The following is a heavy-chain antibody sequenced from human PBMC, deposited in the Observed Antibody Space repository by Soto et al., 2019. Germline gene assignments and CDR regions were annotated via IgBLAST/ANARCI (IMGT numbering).Heavy chain of an antibody. CDR1: GFTVNSNY. J-gene: IGHJ4*02. CDR2: ITSGGST. D-gene: IGHD4-17*01. CDR3: AGLPYGDY. V-gene: IGHV3-66*01. Sequence: GGSLRLSCAASGFTVNSNYMSWVRQAPGKGLEWVSIITSGGSTSYADSVKGRFTISRDNPKNTLYLEMNSLGADDTAVYYCAGLPYGDYWGQGTLVTVSS.